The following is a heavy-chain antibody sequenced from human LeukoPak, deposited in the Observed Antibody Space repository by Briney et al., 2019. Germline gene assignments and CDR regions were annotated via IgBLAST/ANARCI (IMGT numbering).Heavy chain of an antibody. CDR2: LSPNSGDT. CDR3: ARATDISSWYLAY. CDR1: GYTFTGHY. Sequence: ASVKVSCKASGYTFTGHYLHWVRQAPGQELEWMRWLSPNSGDTKFAQKFQGRVTMTRDTSISTAYMELSSLTSDDTAVYYCARATDISSWYLAYWGQGTLVTVSS. J-gene: IGHJ4*02. V-gene: IGHV1-2*02. D-gene: IGHD6-13*01.